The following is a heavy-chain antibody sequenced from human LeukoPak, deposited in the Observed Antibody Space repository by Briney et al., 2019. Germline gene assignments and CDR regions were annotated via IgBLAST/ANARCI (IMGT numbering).Heavy chain of an antibody. Sequence: PSETLSLTCAVYGGSFSDYYWTWIRQPPGKGLEWIGEINHVETANYNPSLKSRVAISVDTSKSQFSLRLNSVTAADTAVYYCARPGDISSWYDYWGQGTVVTVSS. D-gene: IGHD6-13*01. CDR3: ARPGDISSWYDY. CDR2: INHVETA. V-gene: IGHV4-34*01. J-gene: IGHJ4*02. CDR1: GGSFSDYY.